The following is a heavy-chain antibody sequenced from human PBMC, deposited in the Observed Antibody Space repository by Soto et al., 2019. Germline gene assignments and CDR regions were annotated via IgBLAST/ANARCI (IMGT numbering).Heavy chain of an antibody. V-gene: IGHV1-69*04. CDR3: VRDSPIGSTYSGYDGIDY. D-gene: IGHD5-12*01. CDR2: IIPLLDIA. CDR1: GYTFTGHY. Sequence: SLKVSCKASGYTFTGHYLHWIRQAPGQGLEWMGRIIPLLDIANYAQKFQGRVTITADKSTSTAYMELNSLRSEDTAVYYCVRDSPIGSTYSGYDGIDYWGQGTLVTVSS. J-gene: IGHJ4*02.